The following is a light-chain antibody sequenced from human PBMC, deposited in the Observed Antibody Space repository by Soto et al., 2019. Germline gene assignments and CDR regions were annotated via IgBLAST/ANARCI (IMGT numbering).Light chain of an antibody. V-gene: IGKV3-11*01. CDR3: QQRSTWPGT. J-gene: IGKJ2*01. CDR2: DAS. Sequence: VLTQSPATLSLSPGERATLSCRASQGITNFLAWYQQRPGQAPRLLIYDASNRATGTPTRFSGRGSGTDFTLTISSLEPEDFGVYYCQQRSTWPGTFGQGTKLDFK. CDR1: QGITNF.